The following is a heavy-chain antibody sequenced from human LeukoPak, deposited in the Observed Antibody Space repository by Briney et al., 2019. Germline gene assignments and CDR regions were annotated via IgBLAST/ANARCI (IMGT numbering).Heavy chain of an antibody. CDR2: INWNGGST. CDR1: GFTFDDYG. Sequence: PGGSLRLSCAASGFTFDDYGMTWVPQAPGKGLEWVSNINWNGGSTLYADSVKGRFTISRDNAKNSVYLEMNSLRAEDTALYYCARRITMIRGTNFDYWGQGTLVTVSS. V-gene: IGHV3-20*04. J-gene: IGHJ4*02. CDR3: ARRITMIRGTNFDY. D-gene: IGHD3-10*01.